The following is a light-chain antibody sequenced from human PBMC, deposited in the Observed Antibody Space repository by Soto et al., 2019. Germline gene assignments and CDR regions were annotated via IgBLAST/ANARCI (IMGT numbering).Light chain of an antibody. CDR3: QVWDGNSDHPVV. CDR1: NIGNKG. V-gene: IGLV3-21*02. J-gene: IGLJ2*01. Sequence: SYELTQPPSVSVAPGQTARITCGGNNIGNKGVHWYQQKPGQAPVLVVYDDSDRPSGIPERFSGSNSGNTATLTISRGEAGDEADYFCQVWDGNSDHPVVFGGGTKLTVL. CDR2: DDS.